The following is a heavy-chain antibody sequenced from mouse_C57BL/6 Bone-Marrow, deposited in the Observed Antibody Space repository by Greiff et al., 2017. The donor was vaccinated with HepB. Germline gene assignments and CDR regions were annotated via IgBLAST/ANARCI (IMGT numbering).Heavy chain of an antibody. Sequence: VQGVESGPGLVAPSQSLSITCTVSGFSLTSYGVDWVRQSPGKGLEWLGVIWGVGSTNYNSALKSRLSISKDNSKSQVFLKMNSLQTDDTAMYYCASDHHYSKFAYWGQGTLVTVSA. V-gene: IGHV2-6*01. CDR1: GFSLTSYG. CDR2: IWGVGST. D-gene: IGHD2-5*01. J-gene: IGHJ3*01. CDR3: ASDHHYSKFAY.